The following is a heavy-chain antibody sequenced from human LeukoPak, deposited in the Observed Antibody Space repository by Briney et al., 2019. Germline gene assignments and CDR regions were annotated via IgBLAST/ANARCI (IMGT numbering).Heavy chain of an antibody. CDR1: GLSISSGGYY. CDR3: ARGHGSGSFLNYYYGMDV. D-gene: IGHD3-10*01. CDR2: IYYSGST. Sequence: SQTLSLTCTVSGLSISSGGYYWRWLRQHPGKGLEWIVYIYYSGSTYYDPSLKSRLKRRVDTSKNQFSLKLSSVTAADTAVYYCARGHGSGSFLNYYYGMDVWGKGTTVTVSS. V-gene: IGHV4-31*03. J-gene: IGHJ6*04.